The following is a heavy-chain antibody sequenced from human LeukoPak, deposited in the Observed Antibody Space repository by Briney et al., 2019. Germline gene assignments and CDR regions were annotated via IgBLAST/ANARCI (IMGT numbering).Heavy chain of an antibody. CDR1: GASVNSDSYY. J-gene: IGHJ4*02. CDR3: ARHYRGLDY. CDR2: IYNGGST. Sequence: SETLSPTCTVSGASVNSDSYYWSWIRQPPGKGLEWVGHIYNGGSTNYNPSLKSRVTMSVDTSRNHFSVKLSSVTAADTAVYYCARHYRGLDYWGQGTLATVSS. D-gene: IGHD4-23*01. V-gene: IGHV4-61*03.